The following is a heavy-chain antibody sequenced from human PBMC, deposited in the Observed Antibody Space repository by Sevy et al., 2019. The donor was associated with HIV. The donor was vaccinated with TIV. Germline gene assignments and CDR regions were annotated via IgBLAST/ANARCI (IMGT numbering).Heavy chain of an antibody. CDR3: ARAFPGDYETGMDF. J-gene: IGHJ6*02. D-gene: IGHD4-17*01. CDR2: ISAYNRNT. CDR1: GYTFTSYG. V-gene: IGHV1-18*01. Sequence: ASVKVSCKASGYTFTSYGISWVRQAPGQGLEWMGWISAYNRNTNYAQKLQGRVTMTTDTSTCTAYMELRSLRSDDTAVYYCARAFPGDYETGMDFWGQGTTVTVSS.